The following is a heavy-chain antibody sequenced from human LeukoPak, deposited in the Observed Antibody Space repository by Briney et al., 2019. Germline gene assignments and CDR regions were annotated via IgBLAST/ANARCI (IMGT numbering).Heavy chain of an antibody. J-gene: IGHJ4*02. CDR3: ARVGGSGWFREYYFDY. D-gene: IGHD6-19*01. Sequence: GGSLRLSCAASGFTFSSYGVNWVRQAPGKGLEWVSYISSSGSTIYYADSVKGRFTISRDNAKNSLYLQMNSLRAEDTAVYYCARVGGSGWFREYYFDYWGQGTLVTVSS. CDR2: ISSSGSTI. V-gene: IGHV3-48*04. CDR1: GFTFSSYG.